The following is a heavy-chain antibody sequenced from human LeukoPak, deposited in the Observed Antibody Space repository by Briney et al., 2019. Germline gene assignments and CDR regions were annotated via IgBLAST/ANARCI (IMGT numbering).Heavy chain of an antibody. CDR1: GYTFTGYY. V-gene: IGHV1-2*02. Sequence: GASVKVSCKASGYTFTGYYMHWVRQAPGQGLEWMGWINPNSGGTNYAQKFQGRVTMTRDTSISTAYMELSRLRFDDTAVYYCARSYYYGSGSYEPLDYWGQGTLVTVSS. D-gene: IGHD3-10*01. CDR2: INPNSGGT. J-gene: IGHJ4*02. CDR3: ARSYYYGSGSYEPLDY.